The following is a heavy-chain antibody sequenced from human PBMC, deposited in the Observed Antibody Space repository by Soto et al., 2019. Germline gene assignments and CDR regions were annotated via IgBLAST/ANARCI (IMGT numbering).Heavy chain of an antibody. CDR3: AKDGRIVVVPAAIAIFDY. Sequence: EVQLLESGGGLVQPGGSLRLSCAASGFTFSSYAMSWVRQAPGKGLEWVSAISGSGGSTYYADSVKGRFTISRDNSKNPLYLQMNSLRAEDTAVYYCAKDGRIVVVPAAIAIFDYWGQGTLVTVSS. J-gene: IGHJ4*02. D-gene: IGHD2-2*01. CDR1: GFTFSSYA. V-gene: IGHV3-23*01. CDR2: ISGSGGST.